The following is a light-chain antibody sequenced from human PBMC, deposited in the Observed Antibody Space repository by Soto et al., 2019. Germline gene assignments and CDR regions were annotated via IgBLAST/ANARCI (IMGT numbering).Light chain of an antibody. CDR3: QSYDSSLSGVL. Sequence: QLVLTQPPSVSGAPGQRVTISCTGSSSNIGAGYDVHWYQHLPGTAPKLLIFGNTNRPSGVPDRFSGSKSGTSASLAITGLQAEDEADYYCQSYDSSLSGVLFGGGTKLTVL. CDR1: SSNIGAGYD. CDR2: GNT. J-gene: IGLJ2*01. V-gene: IGLV1-40*01.